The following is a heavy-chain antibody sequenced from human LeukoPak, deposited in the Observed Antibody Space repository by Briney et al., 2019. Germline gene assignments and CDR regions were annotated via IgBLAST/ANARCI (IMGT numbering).Heavy chain of an antibody. CDR2: IYYSGST. J-gene: IGHJ5*02. D-gene: IGHD6-13*01. CDR1: GYSISSGYY. Sequence: SETLSLTCTVSGYSISSGYYWGWIRQPPGKGLEWIGSIYYSGSTNYNPSLKSRVTISVDTSKNQFSLKLSSVTAADTAVYYCARGPGIAAAGTFDPWGQGTLVTVSS. V-gene: IGHV4-38-2*02. CDR3: ARGPGIAAAGTFDP.